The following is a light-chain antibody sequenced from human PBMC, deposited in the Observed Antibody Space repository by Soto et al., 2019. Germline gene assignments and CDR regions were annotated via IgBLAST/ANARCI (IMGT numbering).Light chain of an antibody. CDR3: QQRSNRLVT. J-gene: IGKJ1*01. V-gene: IGKV3-11*01. CDR2: DAS. CDR1: QSVSSY. Sequence: EIVLTQSPATLSLSPGERATLSCRASQSVSSYLAWYQQKPGQAPRLLIYDASNRATGIPARFSGSGSGTDFTLTISILEAEDFAVYYCQQRSNRLVTFGQGTKVDIK.